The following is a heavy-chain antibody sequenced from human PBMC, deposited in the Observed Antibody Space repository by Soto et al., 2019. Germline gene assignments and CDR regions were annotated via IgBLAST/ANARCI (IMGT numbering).Heavy chain of an antibody. CDR1: GFSLSTSGVG. CDR2: IYWDDSK. V-gene: IGHV2-5*02. Sequence: QITLKESGPTLVRPTQTLTLTCAFSGFSLSTSGVGVGWIRQPPGKALEWLAVIYWDDSKHYSPSLRSRITITKDTSKNQVVLTMTNMDPMDTGTYYGAHKGPEDWPLDYWGQGTLVTVSS. J-gene: IGHJ4*02. CDR3: AHKGPEDWPLDY. D-gene: IGHD3-9*01.